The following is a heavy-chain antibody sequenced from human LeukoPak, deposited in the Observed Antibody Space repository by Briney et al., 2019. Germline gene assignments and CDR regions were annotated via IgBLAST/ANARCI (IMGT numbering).Heavy chain of an antibody. CDR1: GYTFTSYG. Sequence: ASVKVSCKASGYTFTSYGISWVRQAPGQGREWMGWISAYNGNTNYAQKLQGRVTMTTDTSTSTAYMELRSLRSDDTAVYYCARGYCSSTSCSTFDYWGQGTLVTVSS. J-gene: IGHJ4*02. CDR2: ISAYNGNT. D-gene: IGHD2-2*01. CDR3: ARGYCSSTSCSTFDY. V-gene: IGHV1-18*01.